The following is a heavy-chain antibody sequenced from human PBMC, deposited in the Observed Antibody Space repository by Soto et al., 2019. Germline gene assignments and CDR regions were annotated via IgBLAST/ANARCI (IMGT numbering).Heavy chain of an antibody. J-gene: IGHJ5*02. CDR3: ARGGLEWVYKKETRDNWFDP. CDR1: GGTFSSYT. CDR2: IIPILGIA. V-gene: IGHV1-69*02. D-gene: IGHD3-3*01. Sequence: SVNVSCKASGGTFSSYTISWVLQAPGQGLEWMGRIIPILGIANYAQKFQGRVTITADKSTSTAYMELSSLRSEDTAVYYCARGGLEWVYKKETRDNWFDPWGQGTLVNVSS.